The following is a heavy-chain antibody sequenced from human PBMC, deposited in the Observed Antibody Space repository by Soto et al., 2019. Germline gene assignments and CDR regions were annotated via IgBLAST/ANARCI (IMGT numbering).Heavy chain of an antibody. V-gene: IGHV1-18*01. CDR3: ARDLGGSYFLDYYYYGMDV. CDR1: GYTLTSYG. Sequence: GASVKGSCKASGYTLTSYGISWVRQAPGQGLEWMGWISAYNGNTNYAQKLQGRVTMTTDTSTSTAYMELRSLRSDDTAVYYCARDLGGSYFLDYYYYGMDVWGQRTTVTVSS. CDR2: ISAYNGNT. J-gene: IGHJ6*02. D-gene: IGHD1-26*01.